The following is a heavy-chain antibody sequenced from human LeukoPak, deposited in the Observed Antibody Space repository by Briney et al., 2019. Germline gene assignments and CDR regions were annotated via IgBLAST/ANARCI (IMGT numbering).Heavy chain of an antibody. Sequence: PGGSLRLSCATSGFTFTTFWMHWVRQVPGKGLVWVSRINHDGSSTNYADSVKGRFTISRDNAKNTVHLQMNSLQSEDTAVYYCAKRPFESSGPFDSWGLGTLVTVSS. CDR3: AKRPFESSGPFDS. CDR1: GFTFTTFW. CDR2: INHDGSST. J-gene: IGHJ4*02. D-gene: IGHD2-15*01. V-gene: IGHV3-74*01.